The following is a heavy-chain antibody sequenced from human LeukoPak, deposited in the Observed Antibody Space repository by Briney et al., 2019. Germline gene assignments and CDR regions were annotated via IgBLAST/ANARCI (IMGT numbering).Heavy chain of an antibody. CDR2: IYYSGST. CDR1: GGSISSSSYY. J-gene: IGHJ5*02. V-gene: IGHV4-39*07. D-gene: IGHD3-10*01. Sequence: PSETLSLTCTVSGGSISSSSYYWGWIRQPPGKGLEWIGSIYYSGSTYYNPSLKSRVTISVDTSKNQFSLKLSSVTAADTAVYYCARRLNYYGSGTISGRFDPWGQGTLVTVSS. CDR3: ARRLNYYGSGTISGRFDP.